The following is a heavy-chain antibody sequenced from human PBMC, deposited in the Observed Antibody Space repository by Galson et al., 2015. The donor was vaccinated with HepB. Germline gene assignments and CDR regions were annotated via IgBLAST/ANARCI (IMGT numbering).Heavy chain of an antibody. J-gene: IGHJ6*02. CDR3: ARDSRGGNVHYYYYGMDV. Sequence: SLRLSCAASGFTFSNYWMSWIRQTPGKGLEWLSYISGSSIYTNYAGSVKGRFTISRDNAKNSLYLQMNSLRAEDSAVYYCARDSRGGNVHYYYYGMDVWGQGTTVTVSS. CDR2: ISGSSIYT. V-gene: IGHV3-11*06. CDR1: GFTFSNYW. D-gene: IGHD2/OR15-2a*01.